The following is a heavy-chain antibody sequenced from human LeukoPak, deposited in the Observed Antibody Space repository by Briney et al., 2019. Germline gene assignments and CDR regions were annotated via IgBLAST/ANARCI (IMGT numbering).Heavy chain of an antibody. CDR3: ARDLGWFDP. CDR2: IYHSGST. V-gene: IGHV4-38-2*02. CDR1: GYSISSGYY. J-gene: IGHJ5*02. Sequence: SETLSLTCTVSGYSISSGYYWGWIRQPPGKGLEWIGRIYHSGSTYYNPSLKSRVTISVDTSKNQFSLKLSSVTAADTAVYYCARDLGWFDPWGQGTLVTVSS.